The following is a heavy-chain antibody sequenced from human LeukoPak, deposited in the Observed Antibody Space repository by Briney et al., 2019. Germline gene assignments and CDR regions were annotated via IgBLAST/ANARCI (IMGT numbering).Heavy chain of an antibody. CDR2: INHSGST. J-gene: IGHJ4*02. D-gene: IGHD3-22*01. CDR1: GGSFSGYY. CDR3: ARGRSRDSSGYYYPRLSSYFDY. Sequence: PSETLSLTCAVYGGSFSGYYWSWIRQPPGKGLEWIGEINHSGSTNYNPSPRSRVTISVDTSKNQFSLKLSSVTAADTAVYYCARGRSRDSSGYYYPRLSSYFDYWGQGTLVTVSS. V-gene: IGHV4-34*01.